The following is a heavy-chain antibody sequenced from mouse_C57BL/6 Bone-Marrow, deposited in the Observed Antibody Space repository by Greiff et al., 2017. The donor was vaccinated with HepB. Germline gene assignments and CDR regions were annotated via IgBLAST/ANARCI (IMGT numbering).Heavy chain of an antibody. CDR3: AIFLAGVAHWYFDV. V-gene: IGHV1-74*01. D-gene: IGHD1-1*01. Sequence: QVQLQQPGAELVKPGASVKLSCKASGYTFTSYWMPWVRQRPGQGLEWIGRINPSDSDTNYNQKFKGKATLTVDKSSSTAYMQLSSLTSEDSAVYYCAIFLAGVAHWYFDVWGTGTTVTVSS. CDR2: INPSDSDT. CDR1: GYTFTSYW. J-gene: IGHJ1*03.